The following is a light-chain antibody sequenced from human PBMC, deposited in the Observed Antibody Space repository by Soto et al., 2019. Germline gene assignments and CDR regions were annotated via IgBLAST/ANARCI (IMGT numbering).Light chain of an antibody. V-gene: IGKV2D-30*01. CDR3: MQGTHAPYT. CDR2: KVS. J-gene: IGKJ5*01. Sequence: VVVTQSPLFLSVTLGQPAAISCRCSQSLVWSDGVTYLTWFHQRPGQSPRRLIYKVSNLDAGVPDRFSGSGSRTDFTLKISRVEAEDVGLYYCMQGTHAPYTFGPGTRLEIK. CDR1: QSLVWSDGVTY.